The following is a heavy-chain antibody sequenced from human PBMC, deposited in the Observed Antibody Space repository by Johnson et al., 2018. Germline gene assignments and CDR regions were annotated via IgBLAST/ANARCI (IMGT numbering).Heavy chain of an antibody. CDR1: GFTFSTHA. Sequence: QVQLVESGGGLVQPGGSLRLACAASGFTFSTHALHWVRQAPGKGLEWVAVISFDGTFKYYTDSVKGRFTISRDNSKNTLYVQMNNLKAEDTALYYCAKDMVRGVYYYYYYMDVWGKGTTVTVSS. CDR3: AKDMVRGVYYYYYYMDV. J-gene: IGHJ6*03. V-gene: IGHV3-30*14. D-gene: IGHD3-10*01. CDR2: ISFDGTFK.